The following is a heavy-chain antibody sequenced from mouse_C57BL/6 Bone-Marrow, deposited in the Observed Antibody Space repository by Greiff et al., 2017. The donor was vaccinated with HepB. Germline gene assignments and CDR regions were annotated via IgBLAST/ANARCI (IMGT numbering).Heavy chain of an antibody. CDR2: INPYNGDT. D-gene: IGHD2-5*01. Sequence: VQLQQSGPELVKPGDSVKISCKASGYSFTGYFMNWVMQSHGKSLEWIGRINPYNGDTFYNQKFKGKATLTVDKSSSTAHMELRSLTSEDSAVYYCARRDYYSNYGYFDYWGQGTTLTVSS. J-gene: IGHJ2*01. V-gene: IGHV1-20*01. CDR3: ARRDYYSNYGYFDY. CDR1: GYSFTGYF.